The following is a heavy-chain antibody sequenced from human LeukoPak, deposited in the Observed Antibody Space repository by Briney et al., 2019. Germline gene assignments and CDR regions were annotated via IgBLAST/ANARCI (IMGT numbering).Heavy chain of an antibody. CDR1: GSTVSGNY. V-gene: IGHV3-66*01. CDR3: ARGIREYSGYDY. Sequence: GGSLRLSCAASGSTVSGNYLSWVRQAPGKGLEWVSVIYYSGNTYYADSVKGRFTISTDNSKNTLYLQTNSLRVEDTAVYYCARGIREYSGYDYWGQGTLVTVSS. CDR2: IYYSGNT. D-gene: IGHD5-12*01. J-gene: IGHJ1*01.